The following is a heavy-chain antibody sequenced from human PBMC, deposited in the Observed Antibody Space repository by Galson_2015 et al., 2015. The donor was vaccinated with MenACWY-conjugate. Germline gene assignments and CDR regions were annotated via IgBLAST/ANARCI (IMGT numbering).Heavy chain of an antibody. D-gene: IGHD2-15*01. Sequence: SETLSLTCTVSGGSISSYYLSWIRQPPEKGLEWIGYIYYSGSTNYNPSLKSRVTISVDTSKNQFSLKLSSVTAADTAVYYCARGTVVVGAARVSYYYYGMDVWGQGTPVTVSS. CDR1: GGSISSYY. CDR2: IYYSGST. V-gene: IGHV4-59*08. CDR3: ARGTVVVGAARVSYYYYGMDV. J-gene: IGHJ6*02.